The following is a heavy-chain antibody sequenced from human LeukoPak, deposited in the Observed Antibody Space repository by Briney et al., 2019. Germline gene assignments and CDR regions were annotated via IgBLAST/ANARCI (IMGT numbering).Heavy chain of an antibody. V-gene: IGHV1-2*02. CDR3: ARVGRRITIFGVSEGAFDP. CDR1: GYTFTGYY. CDR2: INPNSGGT. D-gene: IGHD3-3*01. J-gene: IGHJ5*02. Sequence: ASVKVSCKASGYTFTGYYMHWVRQAPGQGLEWMGWINPNSGGTNYAQKFQGRVTMTRDTSISTAYMELSRLRSDDTAVYYCARVGRRITIFGVSEGAFDPWGQGTLVTVSS.